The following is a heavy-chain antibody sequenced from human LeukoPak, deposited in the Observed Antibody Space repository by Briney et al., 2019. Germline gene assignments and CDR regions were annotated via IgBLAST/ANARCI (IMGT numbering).Heavy chain of an antibody. CDR3: ARDGGRLVHSAGVGGWMDV. V-gene: IGHV3-23*01. CDR2: ISGSGGSA. D-gene: IGHD6-13*01. Sequence: GGSLRLSCEASGFTFASHAMNWVRQAPGKGLEWVSGISGSGGSAFYAGSVRGRFTFSRYNSKNTLLLQMNSLRAEDTAVYFCARDGGRLVHSAGVGGWMDVWGKGTTVTVSS. CDR1: GFTFASHA. J-gene: IGHJ6*04.